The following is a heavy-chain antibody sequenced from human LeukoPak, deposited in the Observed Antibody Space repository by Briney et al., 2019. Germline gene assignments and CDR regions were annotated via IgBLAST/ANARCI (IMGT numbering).Heavy chain of an antibody. CDR2: IYSGGST. CDR3: ARDRHGDYSPDYYYYGMDV. CDR1: GFTVSGNY. J-gene: IGHJ6*04. Sequence: GGSLRLSCAASGFTVSGNYMSWVRQAPGKGLEWVSVIYSGGSTYYADSVKGRFTISRDNSKNTPYLQMNSLRAEDTAVYYCARDRHGDYSPDYYYYGMDVWGKATTVTVSS. V-gene: IGHV3-53*01. D-gene: IGHD4-17*01.